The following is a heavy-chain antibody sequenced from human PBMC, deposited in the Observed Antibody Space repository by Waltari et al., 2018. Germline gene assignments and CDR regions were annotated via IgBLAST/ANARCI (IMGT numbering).Heavy chain of an antibody. CDR1: GGSISNFNYY. V-gene: IGHV4-39*01. J-gene: IGHJ5*02. D-gene: IGHD6-13*01. Sequence: HLQLQESGPGLVEPSETLSLTCTVSGGSISNFNYYWGWIRQPPGKGLEWIASIYYSGPTYYNPSLKSRVTISVDTSKNQFSLRLSSGTAADTAVYYCARLNLGATAANNWFDPWGQGTLVTVSS. CDR3: ARLNLGATAANNWFDP. CDR2: IYYSGPT.